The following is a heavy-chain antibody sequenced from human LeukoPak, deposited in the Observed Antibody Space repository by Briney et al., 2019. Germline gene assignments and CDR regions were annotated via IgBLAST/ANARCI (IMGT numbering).Heavy chain of an antibody. V-gene: IGHV4-39*07. Sequence: SETLSLTCSVSGGSISSSDYYWSWIRQPPGKGLEWLGNIYYIGSTSYNPSLKSRVTLSVDTFKNQFSLHLSSVTAADTAVYYCARENYCTNGVCWAFDPWGQGTLVTVSS. CDR2: IYYIGST. CDR1: GGSISSSDYY. D-gene: IGHD2-8*01. J-gene: IGHJ5*02. CDR3: ARENYCTNGVCWAFDP.